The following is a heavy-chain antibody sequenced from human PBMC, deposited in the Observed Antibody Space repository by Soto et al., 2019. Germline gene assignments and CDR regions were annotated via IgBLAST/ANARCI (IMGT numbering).Heavy chain of an antibody. D-gene: IGHD1-7*01. CDR2: ISTYNGNT. J-gene: IGHJ5*02. Sequence: QVQLVQSGAEVKKPGASVKVSCKASGYNFSSYGISWVRQAPGQGLEWVGWISTYNGNTDYGQKLQGRVTMTTDTSTSTAYKELRSLRSDDTAVYYCARGRGELRFDPWGQGTLVTVSS. CDR3: ARGRGELRFDP. CDR1: GYNFSSYG. V-gene: IGHV1-18*01.